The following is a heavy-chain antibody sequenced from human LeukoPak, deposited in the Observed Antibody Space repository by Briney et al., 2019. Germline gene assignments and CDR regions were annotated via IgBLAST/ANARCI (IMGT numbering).Heavy chain of an antibody. D-gene: IGHD6-19*01. V-gene: IGHV4-31*03. CDR3: ARDVVSSGWYLGYYYGMDV. Sequence: SETLSLTCTVSGGSISSGGYSWSWTRQHPGKGLEWIGYIYYSGSTYYNPSLKSRVTISVDTSKNQFSLKLSSVTAADTAVYYCARDVVSSGWYLGYYYGMDVWGQGTTVTVSS. CDR1: GGSISSGGYS. CDR2: IYYSGST. J-gene: IGHJ6*02.